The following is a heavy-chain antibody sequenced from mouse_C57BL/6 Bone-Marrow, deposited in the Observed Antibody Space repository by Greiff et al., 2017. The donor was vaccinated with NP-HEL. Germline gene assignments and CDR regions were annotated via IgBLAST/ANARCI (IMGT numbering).Heavy chain of an antibody. Sequence: VQLQQPGAELVKPGASVKLSCKASGYTFSSYWMHWVKQRPGQGLEWIGMIHPSSGSTNYNEKFKSKATLTVDKSSSTAYMQLSRLTSEDSAVYCCARDNYGSSPWFAYWGQGTLVTVSA. CDR3: ARDNYGSSPWFAY. J-gene: IGHJ3*01. CDR2: IHPSSGST. V-gene: IGHV1-64*01. D-gene: IGHD1-1*01. CDR1: GYTFSSYW.